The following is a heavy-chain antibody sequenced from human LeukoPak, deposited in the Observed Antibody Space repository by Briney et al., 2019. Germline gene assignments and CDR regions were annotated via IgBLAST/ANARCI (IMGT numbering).Heavy chain of an antibody. CDR2: ISMTGGST. J-gene: IGHJ4*02. V-gene: IGHV3-23*01. CDR1: GFTFTSYG. CDR3: ARDPRIQGYPYGTVLDY. Sequence: PGGSLRLSCVASGFTFTSYGMSWVRQAPGKGLEWLSGISMTGGSTYYPDSVKGRFTISRDNSKNTLYLQMNSLRAEDSAVYYCARDPRIQGYPYGTVLDYWGQGTLVTVSA. D-gene: IGHD3-10*01.